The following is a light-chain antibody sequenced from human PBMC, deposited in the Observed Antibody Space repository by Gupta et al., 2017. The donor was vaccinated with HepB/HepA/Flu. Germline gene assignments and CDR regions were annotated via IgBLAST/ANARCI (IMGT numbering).Light chain of an antibody. J-gene: IGKJ1*01. CDR3: RQCKRCPWT. CDR2: EIS. V-gene: IGKV2-30*01. CDR1: QSRVYRDGKTY. Sequence: DVVMTQSPLSLPVTLGQPASISCRSSQSRVYRDGKTYLNWFHQRPGQSPRRLIYEISNRDSGVPDRFRGSGSDTYFTLNISRVEAEDVGVYYCRQCKRCPWTFGQGTKVEIK.